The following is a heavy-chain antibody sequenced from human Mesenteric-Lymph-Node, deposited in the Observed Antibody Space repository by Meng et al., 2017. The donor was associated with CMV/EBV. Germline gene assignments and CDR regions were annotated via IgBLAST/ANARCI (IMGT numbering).Heavy chain of an antibody. Sequence: GGSLRLSCAASGFTFSSYWMSWVRQAPGKGLEWVANIKQDGSEKYYVDSVKGRFTISRDNAKNSLYLQMNSLRAEDTAVYFCARDESLMIARGAFDYWGQGTLVTVSS. CDR2: IKQDGSEK. J-gene: IGHJ4*02. CDR1: GFTFSSYW. V-gene: IGHV3-7*01. CDR3: ARDESLMIARGAFDY. D-gene: IGHD3-22*01.